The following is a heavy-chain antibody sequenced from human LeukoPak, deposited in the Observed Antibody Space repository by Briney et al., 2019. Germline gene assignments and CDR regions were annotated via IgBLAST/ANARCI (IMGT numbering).Heavy chain of an antibody. J-gene: IGHJ4*02. CDR1: GYTFTSYA. CDR2: INAGNGNT. D-gene: IGHD3-10*01. Sequence: ASVKVSCKASGYTFTSYAMHWVRQAPGQRLEWTGWINAGNGNTKYSQKFQGRVTITRDTSASTAYMELSSLRSEDTAVYYCARATPPYGSGSYVLGYWGQGTLVTVSS. V-gene: IGHV1-3*01. CDR3: ARATPPYGSGSYVLGY.